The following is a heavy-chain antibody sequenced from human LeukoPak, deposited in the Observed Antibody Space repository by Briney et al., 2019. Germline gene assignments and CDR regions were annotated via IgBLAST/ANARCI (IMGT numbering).Heavy chain of an antibody. CDR2: ISAYNGNT. CDR3: ARDLGPTMVRGVIITPDY. D-gene: IGHD3-10*01. Sequence: ASVKVSCKASGYTFTSYGISWVRQAPGQGLEWMGWISAYNGNTNYAQKLQGRVTMTTDISTSTAYMELRSLRSDDTAVYYCARDLGPTMVRGVIITPDYWGQGTLVTVSS. V-gene: IGHV1-18*01. CDR1: GYTFTSYG. J-gene: IGHJ4*02.